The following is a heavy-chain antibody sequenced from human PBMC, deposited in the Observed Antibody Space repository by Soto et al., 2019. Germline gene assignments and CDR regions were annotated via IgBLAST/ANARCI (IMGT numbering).Heavy chain of an antibody. CDR1: GGSISSYY. CDR3: ATGSSSSGWFWLLRGWFDP. J-gene: IGHJ5*02. D-gene: IGHD6-19*01. CDR2: IYYSGST. V-gene: IGHV4-59*01. Sequence: SETLSLTCTVCGGSISSYYCSWIRQPPWKGLEWIGYIYYSGSTNYNPSLKSRVTISVDTSKNQFSLKLSSVTAADTAVYYCATGSSSSGWFWLLRGWFDPWGQGTLLAVCS.